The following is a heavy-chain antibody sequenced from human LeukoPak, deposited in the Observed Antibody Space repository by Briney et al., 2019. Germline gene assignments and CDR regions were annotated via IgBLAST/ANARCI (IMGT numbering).Heavy chain of an antibody. CDR1: GFTCTSYW. D-gene: IGHD1-20*01. V-gene: IGHV3-74*01. Sequence: GGPLRLSCAAGGFTCTSYWTLWVRQAPGKGLVWVSRISIGGSTTTYADSVRGRFTISRDNTKNTLYLQMNSLRAEDTAVYDCAINSATVFDSWGEGALLTVSS. CDR2: ISIGGSTT. CDR3: AINSATVFDS. J-gene: IGHJ4*02.